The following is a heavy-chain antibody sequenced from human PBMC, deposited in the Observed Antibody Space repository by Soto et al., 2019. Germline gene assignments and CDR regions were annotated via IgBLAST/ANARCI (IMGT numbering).Heavy chain of an antibody. D-gene: IGHD4-4*01. Sequence: SETLSLTCTVSGGSISSGDYYWSWIRQPPGKGLEWIGYIYYSGGTYYNPSLKSRVTISVDTSKNQFSLKLSSVTAADTAVYYCARDDYSNLSFYYYGMDVWGQGTTVTVSS. CDR1: GGSISSGDYY. V-gene: IGHV4-30-4*01. J-gene: IGHJ6*02. CDR2: IYYSGGT. CDR3: ARDDYSNLSFYYYGMDV.